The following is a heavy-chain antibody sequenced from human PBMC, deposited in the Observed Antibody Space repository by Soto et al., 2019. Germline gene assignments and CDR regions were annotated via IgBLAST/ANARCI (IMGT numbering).Heavy chain of an antibody. CDR2: SIPIFGTA. Sequence: ASVKVSCKAAGGAFNNYPITWVRQAPGQGLEWMGGSIPIFGTANYAQKFQGRVTISVDESTSTAYMELSSLRSEDTAAYYCARGWALDCSGGRCYSEYHYYGMDVWGQGTTVTVSS. CDR1: GGAFNNYP. V-gene: IGHV1-69*13. D-gene: IGHD2-15*01. J-gene: IGHJ6*02. CDR3: ARGWALDCSGGRCYSEYHYYGMDV.